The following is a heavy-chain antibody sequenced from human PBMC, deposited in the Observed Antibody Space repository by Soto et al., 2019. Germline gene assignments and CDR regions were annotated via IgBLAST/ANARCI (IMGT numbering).Heavy chain of an antibody. CDR3: ARSLFLASTDTGPFDY. V-gene: IGHV3-23*01. CDR1: RFTFSSYA. D-gene: IGHD3-3*02. Sequence: PGGSLRLSCAASRFTFSSYAMSWVRQAPGKGLEWVSSISGGGNDAYYADSVKGRFTISRDNSQNTLYLQMSSLRADDTAVYYCARSLFLASTDTGPFDYWGQGALVTVSS. CDR2: ISGGGNDA. J-gene: IGHJ4*02.